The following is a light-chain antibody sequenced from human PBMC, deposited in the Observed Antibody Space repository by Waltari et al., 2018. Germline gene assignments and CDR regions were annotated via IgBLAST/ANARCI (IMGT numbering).Light chain of an antibody. CDR1: QSVGSIY. CDR3: QVYGGSPLYT. Sequence: ESVLAQSPGTLSLSPGDRATLSCRASQSVGSIYLAWYQQRPGQPPRVLVYGTSSRATGIPDRFSGSRSGSDFTLTIDRLEPEDVAVYFCQVYGGSPLYTFGQGTRLEIK. CDR2: GTS. V-gene: IGKV3-20*01. J-gene: IGKJ2*01.